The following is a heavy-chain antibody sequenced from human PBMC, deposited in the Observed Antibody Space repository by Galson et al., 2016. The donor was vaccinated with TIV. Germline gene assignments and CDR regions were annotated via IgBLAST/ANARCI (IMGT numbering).Heavy chain of an antibody. Sequence: SLRLSCAASGFTFSSWHMDWVRQAPGEGLEWISFITYTSATIYYADSVKGRFTVSRDNDKNSLYLQMNSLRADDTAVYYCARPGNYDGDRRGAFDLWGQGTMVTVSP. CDR2: ITYTSATI. CDR3: ARPGNYDGDRRGAFDL. D-gene: IGHD4-23*01. J-gene: IGHJ3*01. CDR1: GFTFSSWH. V-gene: IGHV3-48*04.